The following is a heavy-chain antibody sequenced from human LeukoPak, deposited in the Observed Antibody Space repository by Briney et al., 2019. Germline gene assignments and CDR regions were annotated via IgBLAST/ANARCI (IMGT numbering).Heavy chain of an antibody. D-gene: IGHD2-2*01. V-gene: IGHV1-69*13. J-gene: IGHJ5*02. Sequence: ASVKVSCKASGYTLTSYAMNWVRQAPGQGLEWMGGIIPIFGTANYAQKFQGRVTITADESTSTAYMELSSLRSEDTAVYYCASGRQDIVVVPAATDNWFDPWGQGTLVTVSS. CDR3: ASGRQDIVVVPAATDNWFDP. CDR2: IIPIFGTA. CDR1: GYTLTSYA.